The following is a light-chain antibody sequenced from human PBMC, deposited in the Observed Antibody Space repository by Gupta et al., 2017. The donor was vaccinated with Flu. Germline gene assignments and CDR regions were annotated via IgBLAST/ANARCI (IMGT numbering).Light chain of an antibody. Sequence: EIVMTQSPATLSVSPGERATLSGRASQSVSSNLAWYQQKPGQAPRLLIYGAATRATGIPGGVGGSGDGTDFTRNPRRLESEDFAGEHGQHCKGTFGQGTQVEIK. CDR1: QSVSSN. CDR2: GAA. J-gene: IGKJ1*01. CDR3: QHCKGT. V-gene: IGKV3-15*01.